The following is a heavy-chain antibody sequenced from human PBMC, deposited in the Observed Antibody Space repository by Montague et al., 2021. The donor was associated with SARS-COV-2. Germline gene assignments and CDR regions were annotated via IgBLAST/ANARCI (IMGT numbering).Heavy chain of an antibody. CDR3: VRDTGSAQAGFDA. D-gene: IGHD4-17*01. Sequence: CAISGDSVGSNTAARNWIRQSPSRGLEWLGRTNYRSKWTSDYATSVEGRISIDPDTSKNQFFLHLRSVTPEDTGVYYCVRDTGSAQAGFDAWGQGTLVTVSS. CDR2: TNYRSKWTS. CDR1: GDSVGSNTAA. V-gene: IGHV6-1*01. J-gene: IGHJ4*02.